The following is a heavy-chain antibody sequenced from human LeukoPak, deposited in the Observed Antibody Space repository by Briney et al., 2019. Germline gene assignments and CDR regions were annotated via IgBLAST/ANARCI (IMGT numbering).Heavy chain of an antibody. CDR1: GGTFSNYA. D-gene: IGHD6-13*01. J-gene: IGHJ4*02. Sequence: SVKVSCKASGGTFSNYAISWVRQAPGQRLEWMGGIIPIFCTANYAQKFRGRVTITADKSMRTVYIVPRSLISEDTAVYYCARVLSGYSSSWSPPEYWGQGTLVTVSS. CDR2: IIPIFCTA. CDR3: ARVLSGYSSSWSPPEY. V-gene: IGHV1-69*06.